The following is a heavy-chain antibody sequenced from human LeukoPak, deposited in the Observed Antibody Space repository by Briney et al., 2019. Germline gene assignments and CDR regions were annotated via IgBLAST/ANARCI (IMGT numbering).Heavy chain of an antibody. CDR1: GFIFGSYA. V-gene: IGHV3-23*01. J-gene: IGHJ4*02. Sequence: GGSLRLSCGASGFIFGSYAMSWVRQAPGKGLEWVSGITGSTGSTYHADSVKGRFTITRDNSKNTLYLQMNSLRAEDTAVYYCAKEGSGSYRILFFDYRGQGTLVTVSS. CDR3: AKEGSGSYRILFFDY. D-gene: IGHD1-26*01. CDR2: ITGSTGST.